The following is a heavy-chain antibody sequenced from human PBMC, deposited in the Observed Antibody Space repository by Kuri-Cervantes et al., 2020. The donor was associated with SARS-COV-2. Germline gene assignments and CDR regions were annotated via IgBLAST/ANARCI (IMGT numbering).Heavy chain of an antibody. CDR2: IFSSDEK. Sequence: LRLSCTVSGGSISSYYWSWIRQPPGKALEWLAHIFSSDEKSYSTSLKSRLTISKDTSKSQAVLTMTNMDPVDTATYYCARTEQWLVDAANWYFDLWGRGTLVTVSS. CDR1: GGSISSYYW. J-gene: IGHJ2*01. D-gene: IGHD6-19*01. CDR3: ARTEQWLVDAANWYFDL. V-gene: IGHV2-26*01.